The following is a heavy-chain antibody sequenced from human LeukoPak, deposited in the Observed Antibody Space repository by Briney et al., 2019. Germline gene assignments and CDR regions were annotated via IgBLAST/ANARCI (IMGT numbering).Heavy chain of an antibody. D-gene: IGHD3-3*02. CDR1: GGTFSSYA. Sequence: ASVEVSCKASGGTFSSYAISWVRQAPGQGLEWMGGIIPIFGTANYAQKFQGRVTITADESTSTAYMELSSLRSEDTAVYYCAGRIFGVSTRRFDYWGQGTLVTVSS. CDR2: IIPIFGTA. CDR3: AGRIFGVSTRRFDY. V-gene: IGHV1-69*13. J-gene: IGHJ4*02.